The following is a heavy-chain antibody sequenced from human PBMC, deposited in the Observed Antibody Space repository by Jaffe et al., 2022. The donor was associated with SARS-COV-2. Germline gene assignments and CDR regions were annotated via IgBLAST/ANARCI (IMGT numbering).Heavy chain of an antibody. J-gene: IGHJ4*02. V-gene: IGHV4-39*01. CDR2: IFYSGNS. Sequence: QLQLQESGPGLVKPSETLSLTCTVSGDSISSSNNYWGWIRQPPGKGLEWIGSIFYSGNSNYNPSLKSRVTISVDTSKNQFSLRLSSVTAADTAVYYCGTYGSGGFAFRDWGQGTLVTVSS. CDR3: GTYGSGGFAFRD. D-gene: IGHD6-19*01. CDR1: GDSISSSNNY.